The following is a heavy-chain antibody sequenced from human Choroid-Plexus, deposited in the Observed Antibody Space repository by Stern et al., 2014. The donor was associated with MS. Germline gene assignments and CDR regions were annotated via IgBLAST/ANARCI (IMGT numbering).Heavy chain of an antibody. CDR2: ISPMFGVA. CDR3: ARHQGGVAAN. J-gene: IGHJ4*02. V-gene: IGHV1-69*01. CDR1: GGSFSSFD. D-gene: IGHD6-13*01. Sequence: VQLLESGAEVKKPESSVKVSCKASGGSFSSFDISWVRQAPGHRLEWLGEISPMFGVANYAQNFQGRVTFTADESTSTAYMELSSLRSEDTAVYYCARHQGGVAANWGQGTLVTVSS.